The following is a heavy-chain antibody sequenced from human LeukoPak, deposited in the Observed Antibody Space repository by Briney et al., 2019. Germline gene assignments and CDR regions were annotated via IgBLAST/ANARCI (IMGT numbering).Heavy chain of an antibody. CDR1: GFTFSNSW. CDR2: IYYSGST. Sequence: GSLRLSCAASGFTFSNSWMSWVRQAPGKGLEWIGSIYYSGSTYYNPSLKSRVTISVDTSKNQFSLKLSSVTAADTAVYYCARIGQAGGFGVAHYYYYHMDVWGKGTTVTVSS. CDR3: ARIGQAGGFGVAHYYYYHMDV. D-gene: IGHD3-3*01. V-gene: IGHV4-59*05. J-gene: IGHJ6*03.